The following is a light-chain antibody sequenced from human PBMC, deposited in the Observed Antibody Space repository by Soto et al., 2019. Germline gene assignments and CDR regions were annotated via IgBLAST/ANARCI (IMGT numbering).Light chain of an antibody. V-gene: IGKV1-33*01. Sequence: EIQMTQSPSYMSASVGDSINITCQASQDISNYLNWYQQKPGKAPKLLIYDASNLETGVPSRFSGSGSGTDFTFTISSLQPEDIATYYCQQYDNLPPKVTFGQGTRLEIK. CDR2: DAS. J-gene: IGKJ5*01. CDR1: QDISNY. CDR3: QQYDNLPPKVT.